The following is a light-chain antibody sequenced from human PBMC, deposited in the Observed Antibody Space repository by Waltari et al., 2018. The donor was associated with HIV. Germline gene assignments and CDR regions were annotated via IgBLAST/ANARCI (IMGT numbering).Light chain of an antibody. CDR2: SNK. Sequence: QSVLAQPPSASGTPGQRVTISCSGRTSNTRGNTVSWYQQLPGTAPKLLIYSNKERPSGVPDRLSGSTSGTSASLVISGLQSEDEADYYCAAWDDSLKGGAFGTGTKVTVL. CDR3: AAWDDSLKGGA. J-gene: IGLJ1*01. CDR1: TSNTRGNT. V-gene: IGLV1-44*01.